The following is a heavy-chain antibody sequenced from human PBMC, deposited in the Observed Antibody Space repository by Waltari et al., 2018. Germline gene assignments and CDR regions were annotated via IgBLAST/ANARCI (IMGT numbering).Heavy chain of an antibody. CDR1: GGSLSNSNW. D-gene: IGHD7-27*01. CDR3: ARAHWGFDF. J-gene: IGHJ4*02. CDR2: IFHTGST. Sequence: QVQLQESGPGLVKPSGTLSLTGAVSGGSLSNSNWWSWVRQPPGKGLEWIGEIFHTGSTNYNYSPSLKSRVTMSLDKSKNQFSLKLNSVTAADTAVYYCARAHWGFDFWGQGVLVTVSS. V-gene: IGHV4-4*02.